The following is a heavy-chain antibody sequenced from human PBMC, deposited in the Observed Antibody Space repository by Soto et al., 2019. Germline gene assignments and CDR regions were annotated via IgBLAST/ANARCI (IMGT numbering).Heavy chain of an antibody. CDR2: IGSRTSDI. D-gene: IGHD3-22*01. CDR1: GFTLSRHT. J-gene: IGHJ3*02. Sequence: GGSLRLSCAASGFTLSRHTMNWVRQAPGKGLEWVSFIGSRTSDIYYADSVRGRFTISRDNAKNSLYLDLTRLRAEDTAVYFCVRDYYDTSGYPNTFDMWGQGTMVT. V-gene: IGHV3-21*01. CDR3: VRDYYDTSGYPNTFDM.